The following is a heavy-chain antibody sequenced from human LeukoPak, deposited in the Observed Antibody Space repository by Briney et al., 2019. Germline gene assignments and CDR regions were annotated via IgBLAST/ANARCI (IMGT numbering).Heavy chain of an antibody. CDR1: GGTLSSYA. V-gene: IGHV1-69*13. CDR3: ATRGYDSSGFDY. CDR2: IIPIFGTA. Sequence: SVKVSCKASGGTLSSYAISWVRQAPGQGLEWMGGIIPIFGTANYAQKFQGRVTITADESTSTAYMELSGLRSEGTAVYYCATRGYDSSGFDYWGQGTLVTVSS. D-gene: IGHD3-22*01. J-gene: IGHJ4*02.